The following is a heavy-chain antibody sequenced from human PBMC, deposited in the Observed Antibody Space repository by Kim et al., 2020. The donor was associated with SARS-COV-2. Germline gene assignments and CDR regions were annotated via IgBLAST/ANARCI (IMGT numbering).Heavy chain of an antibody. CDR3: ARVTQYYFDY. J-gene: IGHJ4*02. V-gene: IGHV4-31*02. Sequence: STYYNPSLKSRVTISVDTSKNQFSLKLSSVTAADTAVYYCARVTQYYFDYWGQGTLVTVSS. CDR2: ST.